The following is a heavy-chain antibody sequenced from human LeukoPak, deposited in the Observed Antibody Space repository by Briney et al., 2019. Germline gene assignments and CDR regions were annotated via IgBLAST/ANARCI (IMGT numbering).Heavy chain of an antibody. CDR1: GFTFSSYS. V-gene: IGHV4-34*01. J-gene: IGHJ5*02. CDR2: INHSGST. CDR3: ARGGTYSSSWYGSHWFDP. Sequence: GSLRLSCAASGFTFSSYSMNWVRQPPGKGLEWIGEINHSGSTNYNPSLKSRVTISVDTSKNQFSLKLSSVTAADTAVYYCARGGTYSSSWYGSHWFDPWGQGTLVTVSS. D-gene: IGHD6-13*01.